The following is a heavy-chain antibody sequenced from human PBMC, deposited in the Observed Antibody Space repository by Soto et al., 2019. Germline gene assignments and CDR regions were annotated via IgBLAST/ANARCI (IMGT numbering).Heavy chain of an antibody. CDR2: IWYDGSNK. D-gene: IGHD3-16*01. Sequence: GGSLRLSCAASGFTFSSYGMHWVRQAPGKGLEWVAVIWYDGSNKYYVDSVKGRFTISRDNSKNTLYLQMNSLRAEDTAVYYCARDGGIREPIGNPYYFDYWGQGTLVTVSS. CDR3: ARDGGIREPIGNPYYFDY. J-gene: IGHJ4*02. CDR1: GFTFSSYG. V-gene: IGHV3-33*01.